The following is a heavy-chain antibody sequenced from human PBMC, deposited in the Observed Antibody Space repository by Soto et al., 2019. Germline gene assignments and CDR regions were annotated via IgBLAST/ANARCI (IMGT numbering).Heavy chain of an antibody. Sequence: SGPTLVNPTQTLTLTCTLSGFSLTTSGMRVSWIRQPPGKALEWLAHIDWDDDKFYSPSLKTRLTISMDTSKNQVVLTMTNLDPVDTATYFCARTVSSNCGSVMSHFDYCGEGILVTVSS. V-gene: IGHV2-70*04. CDR2: IDWDDDK. CDR1: GFSLTTSGMR. D-gene: IGHD7-27*01. J-gene: IGHJ4*02. CDR3: ARTVSSNCGSVMSHFDY.